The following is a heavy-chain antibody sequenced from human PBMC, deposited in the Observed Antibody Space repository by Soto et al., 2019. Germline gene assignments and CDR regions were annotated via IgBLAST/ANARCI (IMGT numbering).Heavy chain of an antibody. CDR3: ARERAYCGGDCQEPDAFDI. J-gene: IGHJ3*02. V-gene: IGHV3-30*03. CDR2: ISYDGSNK. CDR1: GFTFSSYG. Sequence: PGGSLRLSCAASGFTFSSYGMHWVRQAPGKGLEWVAVISYDGSNKYYADSVKGRFTISRDNSKNTLYLQMNSLRAEDTAVYYCARERAYCGGDCQEPDAFDIWGQGTMVTVSS. D-gene: IGHD2-21*01.